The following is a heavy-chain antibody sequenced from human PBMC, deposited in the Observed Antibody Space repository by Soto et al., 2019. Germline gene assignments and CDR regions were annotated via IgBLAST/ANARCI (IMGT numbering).Heavy chain of an antibody. CDR2: IYHSGST. CDR3: ARSDNLGYFDY. Sequence: SETLSLTCAVSGGSISSGGYSWSWIRQPPGKGLEWIGYIYHSGSTYYNPSLKSRVTISVDRSKNQFSLKLSSVTAADTAVYYCARSDNLGYFDYWGQGTLVTVSS. D-gene: IGHD2-15*01. CDR1: GGSISSGGYS. V-gene: IGHV4-30-2*01. J-gene: IGHJ4*02.